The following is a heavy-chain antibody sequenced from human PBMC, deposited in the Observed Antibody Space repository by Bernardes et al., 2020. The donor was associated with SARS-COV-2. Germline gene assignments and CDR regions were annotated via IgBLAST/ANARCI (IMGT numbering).Heavy chain of an antibody. J-gene: IGHJ5*01. Sequence: ETLSLTCSISGGSFSDYYWNWIRQSPEKGLEWIGYVYQDGSTIYNPSLTSRLTLSVDTSKNQFSLKLSSMTAADTAVYFCARARAAAGSIIFDSWGQGTLVTVSS. CDR1: GGSFSDYY. CDR2: VYQDGST. V-gene: IGHV4-59*01. D-gene: IGHD6-25*01. CDR3: ARARAAAGSIIFDS.